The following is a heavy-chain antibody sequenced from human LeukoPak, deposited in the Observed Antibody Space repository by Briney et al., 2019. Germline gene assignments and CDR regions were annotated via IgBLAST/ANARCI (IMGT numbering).Heavy chain of an antibody. CDR1: EFTFSSYE. V-gene: IGHV3-48*03. Sequence: GGSLRLSCAASEFTFSSYEMNWVRQAPGKGLEWVSYISSSGSTIYYADSVKGRFTISRDNAKNSLYLQMNSLRAEDTAVYYCARDGAGVTYYYYGMDVWGQGTTVTVSS. D-gene: IGHD3-16*01. CDR2: ISSSGSTI. J-gene: IGHJ6*02. CDR3: ARDGAGVTYYYYGMDV.